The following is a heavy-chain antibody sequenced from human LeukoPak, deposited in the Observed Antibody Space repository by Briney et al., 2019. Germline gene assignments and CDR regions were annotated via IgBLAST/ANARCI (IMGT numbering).Heavy chain of an antibody. CDR2: SYYSGRT. V-gene: IGHV4-39*01. CDR3: ARHVYDSSGYYYGDYYYMDV. CDR1: GGSISSSSYY. J-gene: IGHJ6*03. Sequence: SETLSLTCTVSGGSISSSSYYWGWIRQPPGKGLEWIGSSYYSGRTYYNPSLKSRVTISVDTSKNQFSLKLSSVTAADTAVYYCARHVYDSSGYYYGDYYYMDVWGKETTVTVSS. D-gene: IGHD3-22*01.